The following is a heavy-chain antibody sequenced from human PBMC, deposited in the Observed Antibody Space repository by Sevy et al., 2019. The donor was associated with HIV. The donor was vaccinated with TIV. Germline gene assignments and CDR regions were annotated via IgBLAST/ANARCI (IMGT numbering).Heavy chain of an antibody. D-gene: IGHD2-8*02. J-gene: IGHJ6*02. CDR1: GFTFTYAW. CDR3: STDPIIVLLVTDGMDV. CDR2: IKSKPDGGTT. V-gene: IGHV3-15*01. Sequence: GGSLRLSCAASGFTFTYAWMSRVRQAPRKGLEWVGRIKSKPDGGTTDYAAPVKGRFTISRDDSKNTLYLQMNSLKTEDTAVYYCSTDPIIVLLVTDGMDVWGQGTTVTVSS.